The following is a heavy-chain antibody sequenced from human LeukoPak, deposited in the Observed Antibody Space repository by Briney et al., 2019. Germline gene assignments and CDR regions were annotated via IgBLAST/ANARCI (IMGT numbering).Heavy chain of an antibody. D-gene: IGHD6-19*01. Sequence: GGSLRLSCAVSGFNFRDHWMDWVRRAPGKGLEWVGHIKTDGSETYYVDSLKGRFSISRDNTNNALYLQMNSLRVEDTAVYYCAKNNGWFHLAQWGQGTLVTVSS. V-gene: IGHV3-7*03. CDR3: AKNNGWFHLAQ. CDR2: IKTDGSET. J-gene: IGHJ4*02. CDR1: GFNFRDHW.